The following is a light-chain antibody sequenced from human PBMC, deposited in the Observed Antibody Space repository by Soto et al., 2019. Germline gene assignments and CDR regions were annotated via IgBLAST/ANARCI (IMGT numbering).Light chain of an antibody. CDR1: QTISSY. Sequence: DIQMTQSPSSLSASVGDRVTITCRASQTISSYLNWYQQSPGKAPKLLIYAASSLPSGVPSRFSGSGSGTDFTLTISSLQPEDFATYYCQQSSNIPYTFGQGTKLELK. CDR2: AAS. V-gene: IGKV1-39*01. CDR3: QQSSNIPYT. J-gene: IGKJ2*01.